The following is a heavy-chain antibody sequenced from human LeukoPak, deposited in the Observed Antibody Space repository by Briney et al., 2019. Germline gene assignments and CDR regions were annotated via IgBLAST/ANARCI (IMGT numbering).Heavy chain of an antibody. CDR2: INHSGST. V-gene: IGHV4-34*01. CDR1: GGSFSGYY. D-gene: IGHD2-2*02. CDR3: ARGGRCSSTSCYTFDY. J-gene: IGHJ4*02. Sequence: SETLSLTCAVYGGSFSGYYWSWIRQPPGKGLEWIGEINHSGSTNYNPSLKSRVTISVDTSKNQFSLKLSSVTAADTAVYYCARGGRCSSTSCYTFDYWGQGTLVTVSS.